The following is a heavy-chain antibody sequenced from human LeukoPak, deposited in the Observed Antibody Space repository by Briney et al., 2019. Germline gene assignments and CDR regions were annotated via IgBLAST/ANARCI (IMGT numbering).Heavy chain of an antibody. D-gene: IGHD3-10*01. CDR2: IYNSGST. CDR3: ASELRGSQNYYYMDV. CDR1: GGSISSYY. Sequence: SETLSLTCTVSGGSISSYYWSWIRQPAGKGLEWIGRIYNSGSTNYNPSLKSRVTMSVDTSKNQFSLKLSSVTAADTAVYYCASELRGSQNYYYMDVWGKGTTVTVSS. J-gene: IGHJ6*03. V-gene: IGHV4-4*07.